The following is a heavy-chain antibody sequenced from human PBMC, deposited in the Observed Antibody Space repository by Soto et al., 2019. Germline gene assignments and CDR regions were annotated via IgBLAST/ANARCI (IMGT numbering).Heavy chain of an antibody. Sequence: QVQLEQSGAEVKKPGASVKVSCKASGYTFTSYGISWVRQAPGQGLAGMGWISAYNGKTNYTQKLQGRVTMTTDTSTSTAYMELRSLRADDTGVYYCARLTMAQDAFDIWCQGTMVTVSS. CDR3: ARLTMAQDAFDI. V-gene: IGHV1-18*01. CDR2: ISAYNGKT. CDR1: GYTFTSYG. J-gene: IGHJ3*02. D-gene: IGHD3-10*01.